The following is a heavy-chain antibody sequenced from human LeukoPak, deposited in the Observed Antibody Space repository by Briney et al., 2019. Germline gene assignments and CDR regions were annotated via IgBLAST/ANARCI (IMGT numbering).Heavy chain of an antibody. J-gene: IGHJ4*02. CDR1: DGAISSYY. CDR3: ARGPSIAAAGYFDY. Sequence: PSETLSLTCTVSDGAISSYYWSWIRQPAGKGLEWIGRIYTSGSTNYNPSLKSRVTMSVDTSKNQFSLKLSSVTAADTAVYYCARGPSIAAAGYFDYWGQGTLVTVSS. CDR2: IYTSGST. D-gene: IGHD6-13*01. V-gene: IGHV4-4*07.